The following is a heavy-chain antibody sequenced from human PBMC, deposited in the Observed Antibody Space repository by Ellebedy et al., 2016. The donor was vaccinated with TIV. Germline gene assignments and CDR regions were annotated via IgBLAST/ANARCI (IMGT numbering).Heavy chain of an antibody. V-gene: IGHV1-69*10. CDR1: GCTFSNQA. CDR2: IIHIINMT. CDR3: ARVRSGNSFPNSFDI. Sequence: AASVNVSCKASGCTFSNQALSWLRQATGRGLEWMGRIIHIINMTNYAQTFPGCVTITADKSTTTVYLELNSLRPKDTAVFYCARVRSGNSFPNSFDIWGQGTLVTVSS. J-gene: IGHJ3*02. D-gene: IGHD4-23*01.